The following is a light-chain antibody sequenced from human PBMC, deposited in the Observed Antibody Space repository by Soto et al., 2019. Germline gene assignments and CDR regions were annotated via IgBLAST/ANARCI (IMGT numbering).Light chain of an antibody. CDR3: RSYAGNRHFYV. CDR2: EVT. CDR1: SSDVGGYNF. V-gene: IGLV2-8*01. J-gene: IGLJ1*01. Sequence: QSVLTQPPSASGSPGQSVAISCTGTSSDVGGYNFVSWYQQHPGKAPRLVIYEVTKRPSGIPDRFSGSKSGNTASLTVSGLQAEDEADYYCRSYAGNRHFYVFGTGTKVTVL.